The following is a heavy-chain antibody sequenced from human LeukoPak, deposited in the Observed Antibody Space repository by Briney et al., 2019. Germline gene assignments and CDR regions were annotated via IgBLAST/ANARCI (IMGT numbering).Heavy chain of an antibody. CDR1: GFTFGTYT. CDR3: ARDQPDTAFDY. D-gene: IGHD5-18*01. V-gene: IGHV3-21*01. CDR2: ISVSSTYR. Sequence: GGSLRLSCAASGFTFGTYTMNWVRQAPGKGLEWVSSISVSSTYRYYADSVKGRFTMSRDNAKNSLFLQMNSLRAEDTAVYYCARDQPDTAFDYWGQGTLVTVSS. J-gene: IGHJ4*02.